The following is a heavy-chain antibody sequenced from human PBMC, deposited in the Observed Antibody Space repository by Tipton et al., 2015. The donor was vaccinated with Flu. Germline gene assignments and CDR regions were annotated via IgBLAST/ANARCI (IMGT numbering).Heavy chain of an antibody. CDR3: ARRDYSTYVSDPKNRFDP. Sequence: GLVKPSETLSLTCTVSGDSMRSDYFWAWIRQAPGKRLEWIGNIHYSGSPHYNPSLKSRVTITVDTSKNQFSLRLTSMTAADTALYYCARRDYSTYVSDPKNRFDPWGQGTLVTVSS. CDR1: GDSMRSDYF. CDR2: IHYSGSP. D-gene: IGHD4-11*01. J-gene: IGHJ5*02. V-gene: IGHV4-38-2*02.